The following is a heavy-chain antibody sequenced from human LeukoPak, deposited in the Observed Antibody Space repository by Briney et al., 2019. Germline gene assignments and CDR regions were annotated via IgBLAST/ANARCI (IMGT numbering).Heavy chain of an antibody. CDR3: ARDGPYYDFWSGFMDV. CDR1: GGTFSSYA. CDR2: INPNSGGT. Sequence: ASVKVSCKTSGGTFSSYAISWVRQAPGQGLEWMGWINPNSGGTNYAQKFQGRVTMTRDTSISTAYMELSRLRSDDTAVYYCARDGPYYDFWSGFMDVWGKGTTVTVSS. D-gene: IGHD3-3*01. V-gene: IGHV1-2*02. J-gene: IGHJ6*04.